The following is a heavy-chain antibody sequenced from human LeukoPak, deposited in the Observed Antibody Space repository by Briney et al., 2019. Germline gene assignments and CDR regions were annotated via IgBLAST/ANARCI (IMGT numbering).Heavy chain of an antibody. CDR3: AKDGDSSGWSHLDY. CDR2: ISGSGGST. V-gene: IGHV3-23*01. Sequence: GGSLRLSCAASGFTFSSYAMSWVRQAPGKGLEWVSAISGSGGSTYYADSVKGRFTISRDNSKNTLYLQMNSLRAEGTAVYYCAKDGDSSGWSHLDYWGQGTLVTVSS. CDR1: GFTFSSYA. J-gene: IGHJ4*02. D-gene: IGHD6-19*01.